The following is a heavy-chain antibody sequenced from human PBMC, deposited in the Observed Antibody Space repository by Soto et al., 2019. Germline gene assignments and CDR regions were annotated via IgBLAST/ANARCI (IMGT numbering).Heavy chain of an antibody. D-gene: IGHD6-25*01. Sequence: GGSLRLSCAASGFTVSSNYMSWVCQAPGKGLEWVSVIYSGGSTYYADSVKGRFTISRDNSKNTLYLQMNSLRAEDTAVYYCARDSYSSGYLVPYGMDVWGQGTTVTVSS. CDR1: GFTVSSNY. J-gene: IGHJ6*02. V-gene: IGHV3-53*01. CDR2: IYSGGST. CDR3: ARDSYSSGYLVPYGMDV.